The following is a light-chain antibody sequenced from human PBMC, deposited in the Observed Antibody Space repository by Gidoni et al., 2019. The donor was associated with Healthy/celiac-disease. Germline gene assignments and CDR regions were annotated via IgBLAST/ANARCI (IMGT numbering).Light chain of an antibody. CDR1: QSVSSSY. CDR2: GAS. CDR3: QQYGNSPTIT. J-gene: IGKJ5*01. Sequence: EIVLTHPPRTLSWSPGESATLSCRASQSVSSSYLAWYQRKPGQAPRLLICGASSRATGIPDRFSGSGSGTDFTLTISRLEPEDFAVYYCQQYGNSPTITFGQXTRLEIK. V-gene: IGKV3-20*01.